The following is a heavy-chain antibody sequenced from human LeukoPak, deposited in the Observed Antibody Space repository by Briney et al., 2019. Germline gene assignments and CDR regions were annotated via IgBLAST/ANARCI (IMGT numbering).Heavy chain of an antibody. CDR2: ISGTGGRT. CDR3: AKDFRIGYSAHFDY. Sequence: GGSLRLSCAASGFTFSSYAMSWVRQAPGKGLEWVSAISGTGGRTYYADSVKGRFSISRDNSKNTLYLQMDSLRGEDTAVYYCAKDFRIGYSAHFDYWGQGALVTVSS. D-gene: IGHD2-21*01. V-gene: IGHV3-23*01. J-gene: IGHJ4*02. CDR1: GFTFSSYA.